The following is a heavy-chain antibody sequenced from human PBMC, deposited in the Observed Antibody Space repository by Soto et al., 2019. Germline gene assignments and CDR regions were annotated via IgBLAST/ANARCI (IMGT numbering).Heavy chain of an antibody. V-gene: IGHV3-64D*06. CDR2: ISNDGGGT. J-gene: IGHJ4*02. Sequence: GVSLRLSCSASGFTFNSYPMHWVRQAPGKGLEFVSTISNDGGGTYYADSLKGRFTTSRDNSKNPLYLEMSSLRTEDTAVYYWVKGQGYAYNYMGDYWGQGTRVTVSP. CDR1: GFTFNSYP. CDR3: VKGQGYAYNYMGDY. D-gene: IGHD3-16*01.